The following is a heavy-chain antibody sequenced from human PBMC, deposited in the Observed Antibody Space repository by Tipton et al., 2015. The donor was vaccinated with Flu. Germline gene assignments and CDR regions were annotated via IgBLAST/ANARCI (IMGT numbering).Heavy chain of an antibody. CDR2: IYTSGST. V-gene: IGHV4-4*07. D-gene: IGHD3-10*02. Sequence: GLVKPSETLSLTCTVSGGSISSYYWSWIRQPAGKGLEWIGRIYTSGSTNYNPSLKSRVTISVDTSKSQFSLKLRSVTAADTAVYYCARLSYYDVDLKNFYFDYWGQGALVTVSS. CDR1: GGSISSYY. CDR3: ARLSYYDVDLKNFYFDY. J-gene: IGHJ4*02.